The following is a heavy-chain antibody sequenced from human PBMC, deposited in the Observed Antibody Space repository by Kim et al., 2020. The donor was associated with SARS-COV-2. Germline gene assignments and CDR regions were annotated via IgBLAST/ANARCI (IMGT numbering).Heavy chain of an antibody. V-gene: IGHV5-51*01. CDR1: GFMFTSNW. D-gene: IGHD6-25*01. J-gene: IGHJ5*02. CDR2: IHPGDSDT. CDR3: ARHRISAAGTINNQFDP. Sequence: GESLKISCQGSGFMFTSNWIGWVRQMPGKGLEWMGIIHPGDSDTRYSPSFRGQVTMSVDRSMNTAYLRWSSLKASDTAIYYCARHRISAAGTINNQFDPWGQGTLATVSS.